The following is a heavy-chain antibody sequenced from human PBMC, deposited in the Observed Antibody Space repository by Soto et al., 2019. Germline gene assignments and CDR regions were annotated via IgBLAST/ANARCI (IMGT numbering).Heavy chain of an antibody. Sequence: GGSLRLSCAASGFSFSNYAMHWVRQAPGKGLEWVAVIWYDGSNKYYADSVKGRFTISKDNSQTTVYLQMNSLRAEDTAVYYCTRDPYGGSRYYFDSWGQGTLVTSPQ. CDR2: IWYDGSNK. CDR3: TRDPYGGSRYYFDS. CDR1: GFSFSNYA. J-gene: IGHJ4*02. V-gene: IGHV3-33*01. D-gene: IGHD1-26*01.